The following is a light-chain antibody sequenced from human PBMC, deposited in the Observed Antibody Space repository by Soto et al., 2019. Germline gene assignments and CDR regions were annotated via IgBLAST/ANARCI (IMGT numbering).Light chain of an antibody. Sequence: EIVMTQSPSTLSLSPGERATLSCRASQSVSSSYLGWYHHKPGQAPRLLIYGASRMAGGLTDRFSGSKSGTDFILTISRLVHEDFADYYCHQYNSSSHTFGQGTKVEMK. CDR1: QSVSSSY. CDR2: GAS. J-gene: IGKJ2*01. CDR3: HQYNSSSHT. V-gene: IGKV3-20*01.